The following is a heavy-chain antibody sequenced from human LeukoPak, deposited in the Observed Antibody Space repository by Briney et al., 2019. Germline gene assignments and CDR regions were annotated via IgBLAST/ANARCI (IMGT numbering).Heavy chain of an antibody. CDR3: ARARPVGALTNWFDP. V-gene: IGHV4-38-2*01. CDR1: GFTFISYG. CDR2: IYDSGST. D-gene: IGHD2-15*01. Sequence: PGGSLRLSCAASGFTFISYGMSWVRQPPGKGLEGSGSIYDSGSTYYNPSLKSRVTISVDTSKNQFSLKLSSVTAADTAVSYCARARPVGALTNWFDPWGQGTLVTVSS. J-gene: IGHJ5*02.